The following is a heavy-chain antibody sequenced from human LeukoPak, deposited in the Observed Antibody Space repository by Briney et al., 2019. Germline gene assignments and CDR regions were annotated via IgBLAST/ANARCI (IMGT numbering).Heavy chain of an antibody. CDR1: GYSSTSYW. Sequence: PGESLKISCKGSGYSSTSYWIGWVRQMPGKGLEWMGIIYPGDSDTRYSPSFQGQVTISADKSISTAYLQWSSLKASDTAMYYCARHYYDYVWGSYGIDYWGQGTLVTVSS. CDR2: IYPGDSDT. D-gene: IGHD3-16*01. J-gene: IGHJ4*02. CDR3: ARHYYDYVWGSYGIDY. V-gene: IGHV5-51*01.